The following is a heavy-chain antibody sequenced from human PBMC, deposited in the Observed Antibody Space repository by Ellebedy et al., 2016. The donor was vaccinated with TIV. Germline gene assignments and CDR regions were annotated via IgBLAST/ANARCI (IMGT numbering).Heavy chain of an antibody. J-gene: IGHJ6*03. CDR1: GYTFTKYG. CDR3: ARGYNDYYYYMDV. V-gene: IGHV1-18*01. CDR2: ISAYNGYT. D-gene: IGHD5-24*01. Sequence: ASVKVSXXASGYTFTKYGISWVRQAPGQGLEWMGWISAYNGYTKYAQKFQGRVTMTTDTSTSTASMELRSLRSDDTAVYYCARGYNDYYYYMDVWGTGTTVTVSS.